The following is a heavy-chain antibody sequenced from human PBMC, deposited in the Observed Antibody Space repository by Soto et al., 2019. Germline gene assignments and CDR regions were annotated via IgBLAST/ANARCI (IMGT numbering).Heavy chain of an antibody. D-gene: IGHD3-16*01. CDR2: IYPGDSET. CDR1: GYSFTSSW. V-gene: IGHV5-51*01. Sequence: GESLKITCKRSGYSFTSSWIGWVRQMRGKGLEWMGIIYPGDSETRYSPYFQGQVTITADKSISTAYLQWSLLRAEETAVYCCMRPRPSGEHYGMDVWGQGTTVTVSS. J-gene: IGHJ6*02. CDR3: MRPRPSGEHYGMDV.